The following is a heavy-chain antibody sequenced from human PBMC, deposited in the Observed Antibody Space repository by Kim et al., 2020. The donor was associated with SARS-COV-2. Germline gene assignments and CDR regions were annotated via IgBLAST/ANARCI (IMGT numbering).Heavy chain of an antibody. V-gene: IGHV1-18*01. D-gene: IGHD3-10*01. J-gene: IGHJ3*02. CDR3: ARGMIIYGHDAFDI. Sequence: AQKLQGRVTMTPDTSTSTAYMELRSLRSDDTAVYYCARGMIIYGHDAFDIWGQGTMVTVSS.